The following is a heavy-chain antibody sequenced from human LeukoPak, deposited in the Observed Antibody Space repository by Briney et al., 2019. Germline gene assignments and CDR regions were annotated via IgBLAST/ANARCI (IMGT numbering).Heavy chain of an antibody. CDR2: INPNSGGT. J-gene: IGHJ4*02. CDR3: ASIAADTAMVKGPVDY. Sequence: GASVKVSCKASGYTFTGYYMHWVRQAPGQGLEWMGWINPNSGGTNYAQKFQGRVTMTGDTSISTAYMELSRLRSDDTAVYYCASIAADTAMVKGPVDYWGQGTLVTVSS. CDR1: GYTFTGYY. D-gene: IGHD5-18*01. V-gene: IGHV1-2*02.